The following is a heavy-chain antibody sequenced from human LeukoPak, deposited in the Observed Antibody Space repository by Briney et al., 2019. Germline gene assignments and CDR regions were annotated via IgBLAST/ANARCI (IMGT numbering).Heavy chain of an antibody. D-gene: IGHD1-7*01. CDR2: ISGSGGST. CDR1: GFTFSSYA. CDR3: AKAYNWNYYYFDY. Sequence: GGSLRLSCAASGFTFSSYAMSWVRQAPGKGLEWVSAISGSGGSTYYADSVKGRFTISRDNSKNTLYLQMNSLRAEDTAVYYCAKAYNWNYYYFDYWGERNLVTASS. J-gene: IGHJ4*02. V-gene: IGHV3-23*01.